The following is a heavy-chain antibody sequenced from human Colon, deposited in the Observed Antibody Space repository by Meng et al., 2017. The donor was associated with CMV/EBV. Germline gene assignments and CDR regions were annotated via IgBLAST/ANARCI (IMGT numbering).Heavy chain of an antibody. CDR1: GGSFTSNG. V-gene: IGHV1-69*15. J-gene: IGHJ4*02. CDR2: IIPIFGAP. CDR3: TRDRRY. Sequence: QVQLVQSGAEGQRPGSSVKVYCKASGGSFTSNGVNWVRQAPGQGLEWMVSIIPIFGAPNYAQKFQGRLSITADESTTTAYLELSGLTSDDTAVYYCTRDRRYWGQGTLVTVSS.